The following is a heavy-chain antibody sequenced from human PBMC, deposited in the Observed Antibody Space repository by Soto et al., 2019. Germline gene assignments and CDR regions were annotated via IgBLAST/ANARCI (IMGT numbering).Heavy chain of an antibody. J-gene: IGHJ4*02. V-gene: IGHV4-30-4*01. D-gene: IGHD3-22*01. CDR3: AICSGYYYFDY. CDR2: IFHSGST. Sequence: SETLSLTCTVSGGSISSGAYYWSWIRQSPGKGLEWIGYIFHSGSTYYNPSLKSRGSISTDTSKNQFSLKLTSVTAADTAVYYCAICSGYYYFDYWGQGALVTVSS. CDR1: GGSISSGAYY.